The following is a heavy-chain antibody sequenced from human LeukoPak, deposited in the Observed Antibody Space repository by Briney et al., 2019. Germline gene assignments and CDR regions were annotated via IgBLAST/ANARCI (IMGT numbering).Heavy chain of an antibody. V-gene: IGHV3-23*01. Sequence: GGSLRLSCAASGFTFSSYAMSWVRQAPGKGLEWVSAISGSGGSTYYADSVKGRFTISRDNSKNTLYLQMISLRADDTAVYYCARDSRRFDYWGQGTLVTVSS. CDR2: ISGSGGST. CDR1: GFTFSSYA. CDR3: ARDSRRFDY. J-gene: IGHJ4*02.